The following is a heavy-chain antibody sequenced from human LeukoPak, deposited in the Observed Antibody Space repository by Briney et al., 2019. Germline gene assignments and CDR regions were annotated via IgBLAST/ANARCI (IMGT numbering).Heavy chain of an antibody. CDR3: ARAQDYDSSGYVDAFDM. V-gene: IGHV3-33*01. CDR2: IWYDGSKK. Sequence: GGSLSLSCAASGFTFSIYGMHWVRQAPGKGLEWVAVIWYDGSKKYYADSVKGRFTISRDNSKNTLYLQMNSLRVEDTAVYYCARAQDYDSSGYVDAFDMWGQGTMVTVSS. CDR1: GFTFSIYG. D-gene: IGHD3-22*01. J-gene: IGHJ3*02.